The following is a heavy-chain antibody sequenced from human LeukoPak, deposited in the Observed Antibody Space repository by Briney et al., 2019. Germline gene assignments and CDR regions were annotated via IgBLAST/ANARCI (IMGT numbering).Heavy chain of an antibody. CDR3: ARVLVAVTLWDAFDI. D-gene: IGHD6-19*01. J-gene: IGHJ3*02. CDR1: GYTFTSYG. Sequence: ASVKVSCKASGYTFTSYGISWVRQAPGQGLEWMGWISAYNGNTNYAQKLQGRVTMTTDTSTSTAYMELRSLRSDDTAVYYCARVLVAVTLWDAFDIWGQGPMVTVSS. CDR2: ISAYNGNT. V-gene: IGHV1-18*01.